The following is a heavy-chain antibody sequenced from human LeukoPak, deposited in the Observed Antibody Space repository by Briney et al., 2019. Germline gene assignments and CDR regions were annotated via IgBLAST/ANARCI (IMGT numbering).Heavy chain of an antibody. CDR3: AFFKGSFERSVGIAFII. D-gene: IGHD3-9*01. V-gene: IGHV1-46*03. CDR2: INPSGGST. Sequence: ASVKVSCKASGYTFTSYYMHWVRQAPGQGLEWMGIINPSGGSTSYAQKFQGRVTMTRDTSTSTVYMELSSLRSEDPAVYYCAFFKGSFERSVGIAFIIWGKGPMVTVS. J-gene: IGHJ3*02. CDR1: GYTFTSYY.